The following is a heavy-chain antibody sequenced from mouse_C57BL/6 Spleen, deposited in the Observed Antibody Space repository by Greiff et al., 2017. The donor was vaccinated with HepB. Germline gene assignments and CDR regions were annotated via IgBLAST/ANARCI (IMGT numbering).Heavy chain of an antibody. CDR3: AAYYDYDGVLTY. V-gene: IGHV1-55*01. CDR1: GYTFTSYW. J-gene: IGHJ3*01. Sequence: QVQLQQPGAELVKPGASVKMSCKASGYTFTSYWITWVKQRPGQGLEWIGDIYPGSGSTNYNEKFKSKATLTVDTSSSTAYMQLSSLTSEDSAVYYCAAYYDYDGVLTYWGQGTLVTVSA. D-gene: IGHD2-4*01. CDR2: IYPGSGST.